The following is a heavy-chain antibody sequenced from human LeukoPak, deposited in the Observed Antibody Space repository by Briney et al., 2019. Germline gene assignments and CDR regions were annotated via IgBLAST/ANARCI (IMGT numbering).Heavy chain of an antibody. CDR2: IKSKTDGGTT. J-gene: IGHJ2*01. D-gene: IGHD3-10*01. Sequence: PGGSLRLSCAASGFTFSNAWMSWVRQAPGKGLEWVGRIKSKTDGGTTDYAAPVKGRFTISRDDSKNTLYLQMNSLKTEDTAVYYCTTELMVRGVMGWYFDLWGRGTLVTVSS. CDR3: TTELMVRGVMGWYFDL. CDR1: GFTFSNAW. V-gene: IGHV3-15*01.